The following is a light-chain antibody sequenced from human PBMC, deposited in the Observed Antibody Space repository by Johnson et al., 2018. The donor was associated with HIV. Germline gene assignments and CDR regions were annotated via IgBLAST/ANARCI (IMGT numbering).Light chain of an antibody. V-gene: IGLV1-51*02. CDR3: GTWDSGLGAVYV. J-gene: IGLJ1*01. CDR1: SSNIGNNY. Sequence: HSVLTQPPSVSAAPGQKVAISCSGSSSNIGNNYVSWYQVLPGTAPKLLIYKNNERPSGIPDRFSGSKSGTSATLGITGLQTGDEADYYCGTWDSGLGAVYVFGPGTKVTVL. CDR2: KNN.